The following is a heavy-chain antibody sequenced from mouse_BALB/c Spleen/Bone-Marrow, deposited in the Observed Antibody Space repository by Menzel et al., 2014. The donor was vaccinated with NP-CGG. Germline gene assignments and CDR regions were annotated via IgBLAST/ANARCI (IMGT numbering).Heavy chain of an antibody. CDR2: FYPGSGSI. J-gene: IGHJ3*01. CDR1: GYTFTEYT. V-gene: IGHV1-62-2*01. CDR3: ARPEERFITTAAWFAY. Sequence: QVQLQQSGAELVKPGASVKLSCKASGYTFTEYTIHWVKQRSGQGLEWIGWFYPGSGSIKYNEKFKDKATLTADKSSSTVYMELSRLTSEDSAVYFYARPEERFITTAAWFAYWGQGTLVTVSA. D-gene: IGHD1-2*01.